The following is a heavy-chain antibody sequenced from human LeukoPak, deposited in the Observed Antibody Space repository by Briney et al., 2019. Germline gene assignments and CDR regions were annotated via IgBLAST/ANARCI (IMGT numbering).Heavy chain of an antibody. CDR1: GYTFNGYY. Sequence: GASVKVSCKASGYTFNGYYIHWVRQAPGQGLEWMGRINPNSGGTTYAQKFQGRVTMTRDTSISTAYMDLRRLRYDDTAVYYCARDRGYGSGKNWFDPWGQGTLVTVSS. D-gene: IGHD3-10*01. V-gene: IGHV1-2*06. CDR3: ARDRGYGSGKNWFDP. J-gene: IGHJ5*02. CDR2: INPNSGGT.